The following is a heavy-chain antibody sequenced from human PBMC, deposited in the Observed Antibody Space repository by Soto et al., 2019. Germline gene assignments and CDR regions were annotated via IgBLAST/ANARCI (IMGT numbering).Heavy chain of an antibody. V-gene: IGHV1-46*01. J-gene: IGHJ5*02. Sequence: ASVKVSCKASGYTFTSYYMHWVRQAPGQGLEWMGIINPSGGSTSYAQKFQGRVTMTRDTSTSTVYMELSSLRSEDTAVYYCARDRITMIVVAHNWFDPWGQGTLVTVSS. D-gene: IGHD3-22*01. CDR3: ARDRITMIVVAHNWFDP. CDR2: INPSGGST. CDR1: GYTFTSYY.